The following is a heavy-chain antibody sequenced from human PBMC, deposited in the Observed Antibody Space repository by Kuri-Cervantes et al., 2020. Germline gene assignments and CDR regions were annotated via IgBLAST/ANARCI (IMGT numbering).Heavy chain of an antibody. CDR2: ISGSGGST. V-gene: IGHV3-23*01. D-gene: IGHD4-17*01. Sequence: GGSLRLSCAASGFTFSTYAMTWVRQAPGKGLEWVSAISGSGGSTSYADSVKGRFTISRDNSKNTLYLQMNSLRAEDTAVYYCAKDRSATVTSASNYWGQGTLVTVSS. J-gene: IGHJ4*02. CDR3: AKDRSATVTSASNY. CDR1: GFTFSTYA.